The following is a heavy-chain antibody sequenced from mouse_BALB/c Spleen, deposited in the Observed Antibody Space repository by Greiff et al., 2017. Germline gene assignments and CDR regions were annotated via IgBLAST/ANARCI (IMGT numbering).Heavy chain of an antibody. V-gene: IGHV1-31*01. CDR3: ARDHGNHGAMDY. CDR1: GYSFTGYY. J-gene: IGHJ4*01. D-gene: IGHD2-1*01. CDR2: INPYNGAT. Sequence: EVKLQQSGPELVKPGASVKISCKASGYSFTGYYMHWVKQSHVKSLEWIGRINPYNGATSYNQNFKDKASLTVDKSSSTAYMELHSLTSEDSAVYYCARDHGNHGAMDYWGQGTSVTVSS.